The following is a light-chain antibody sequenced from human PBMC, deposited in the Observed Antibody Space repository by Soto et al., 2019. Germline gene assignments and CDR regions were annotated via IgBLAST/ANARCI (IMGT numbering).Light chain of an antibody. CDR2: DAS. CDR3: HQRQSWPRT. V-gene: IGKV3-11*01. Sequence: EIVLTQSPATLSVSPVERATLSCRASESVSSCLAWYQQKPGQPPRLLIYDASTRATYVPARFSGSGSETDFTLTISDVQPEDFAVYYCHQRQSWPRTFGQGTKVDIK. J-gene: IGKJ1*01. CDR1: ESVSSC.